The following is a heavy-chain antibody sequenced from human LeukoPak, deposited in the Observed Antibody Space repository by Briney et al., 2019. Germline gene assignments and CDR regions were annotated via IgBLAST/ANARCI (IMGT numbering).Heavy chain of an antibody. D-gene: IGHD4-23*01. J-gene: IGHJ4*02. V-gene: IGHV4-39*07. CDR3: ARDHTVD. CDR2: IYYSGST. Sequence: SETLSLTCTVSGGSISSSSYYWGWIRQPPGKGLEWIGSIYYSGSTNYNPSLKSRVTISVDTSKNQFSLKLSSVTAADTAVYYCARDHTVDWGQGTLVTVSS. CDR1: GGSISSSSYY.